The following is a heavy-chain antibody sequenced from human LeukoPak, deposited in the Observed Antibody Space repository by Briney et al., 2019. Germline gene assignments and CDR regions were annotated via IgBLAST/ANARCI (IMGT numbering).Heavy chain of an antibody. Sequence: SVKVSCKASGYTFTSYGISWVRQAPGQGLEWMGGINPIFRTANYAQQFQDRVTIIADESTSTAYMELSLLKFEDTAVYYCARGGGIFGVLTTAHYYGIDVWGQGTTVTVSS. V-gene: IGHV1-69*13. J-gene: IGHJ6*02. CDR3: ARGGGIFGVLTTAHYYGIDV. CDR2: INPIFRTA. CDR1: GYTFTSYG. D-gene: IGHD3-3*01.